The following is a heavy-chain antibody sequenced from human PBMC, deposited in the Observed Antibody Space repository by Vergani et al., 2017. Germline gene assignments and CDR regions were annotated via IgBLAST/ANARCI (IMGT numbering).Heavy chain of an antibody. CDR2: IWYDGSNK. V-gene: IGHV3-33*08. CDR3: ARDREEDYYDSSASFDY. CDR1: GFTFSSYG. J-gene: IGHJ4*02. Sequence: VQLVESGGGLVQPGRSLRLSCAASGFTFSSYGMHWVRQAPGKGLEWVAVIWYDGSNKYYADSVKGRFTISRDNSKNTLYLQMNSLRAEDTAVYYCARDREEDYYDSSASFDYWGQGTLVTVSS. D-gene: IGHD3-22*01.